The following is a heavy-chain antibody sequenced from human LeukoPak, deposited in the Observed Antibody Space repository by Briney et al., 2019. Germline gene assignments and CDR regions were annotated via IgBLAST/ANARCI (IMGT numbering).Heavy chain of an antibody. V-gene: IGHV3-33*01. CDR1: GFTFSSYG. CDR2: IWYDGSNK. J-gene: IGHJ3*02. CDR3: ARDGDSSGYYAAFDI. D-gene: IGHD3-22*01. Sequence: GGSLRLPCAASGFTFSSYGMHWVRQAPGKGLEWVAVIWYDGSNKYYADSVKGRFTISRDNSKNTLYLQMNSLRDEDTAVYYCARDGDSSGYYAAFDIWGQGTMVTVSS.